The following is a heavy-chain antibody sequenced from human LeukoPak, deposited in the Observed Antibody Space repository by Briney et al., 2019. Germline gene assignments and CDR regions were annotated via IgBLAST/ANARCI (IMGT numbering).Heavy chain of an antibody. J-gene: IGHJ4*02. CDR2: ISYDGSNK. V-gene: IGHV3-33*05. CDR3: TRDLNYGSIGYYYV. CDR1: GYIFSNFG. Sequence: HPGGSLRLSCAASGYIFSNFGMHWVRQAPGKGLEWAAVISYDGSNKYYADSVKGRFTISRDNSKNTLYLQVNSLRAEDTAVYYCTRDLNYGSIGYYYVWGQGTLVTVSS. D-gene: IGHD3-22*01.